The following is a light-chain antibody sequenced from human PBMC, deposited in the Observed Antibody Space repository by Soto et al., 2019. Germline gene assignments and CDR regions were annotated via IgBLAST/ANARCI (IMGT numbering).Light chain of an antibody. CDR3: QQQSSLLFT. Sequence: EIVLTQSPATLSLSPGERATLSCRASQSVSTYLAWYQQKPGQAPRLLIYDASNRATGIPARFSGSGSGTDFTLTISSLEPEDFAVYYCQQQSSLLFTFGAGTKVDIK. CDR1: QSVSTY. V-gene: IGKV3-11*01. J-gene: IGKJ3*01. CDR2: DAS.